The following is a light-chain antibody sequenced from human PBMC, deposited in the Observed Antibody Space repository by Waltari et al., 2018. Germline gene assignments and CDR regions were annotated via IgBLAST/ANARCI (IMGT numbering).Light chain of an antibody. CDR3: QQYTTLLTWT. J-gene: IGKJ1*01. CDR2: GSS. V-gene: IGKV3-15*01. Sequence: EIVMTQSPATVSVSPGETATLSCRASQRVGSSLAWYQQKPGQAPRLLIYGSSTRATGIPARFRGSGSGTDFTLIISSLQSEDCAVYYCQQYTTLLTWTFGQGTNVEIK. CDR1: QRVGSS.